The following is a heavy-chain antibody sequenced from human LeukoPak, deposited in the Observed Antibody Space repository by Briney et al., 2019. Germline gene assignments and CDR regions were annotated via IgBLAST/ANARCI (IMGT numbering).Heavy chain of an antibody. CDR3: ARVAYCTKGVCINFDL. J-gene: IGHJ4*02. CDR1: GYTFTGSY. CDR2: INPNSGGT. D-gene: IGHD2-8*01. V-gene: IGHV1-2*02. Sequence: ASVKVSCKASGYTFTGSYIHWMRQAPGQGLEWMGWINPNSGGTKYAQKFQGRVTVTRDTSTSTDYLELSGLRDDDTAVYYCARVAYCTKGVCINFDLWGQGTLVTVSS.